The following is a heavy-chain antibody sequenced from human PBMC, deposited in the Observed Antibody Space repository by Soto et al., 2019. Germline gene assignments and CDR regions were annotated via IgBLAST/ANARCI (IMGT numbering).Heavy chain of an antibody. CDR2: ISGSGRKT. Sequence: EGQLLESGGGLVQPGGSLRLSCAASGFDFNTYDMSWVRQAPGKGPEWVSDISGSGRKTNYADSVKGRFTISRDNSKNTLYLQMNNLRVDDTAVYYCAGLRKAFGGDFDYWGPGALVTVSS. D-gene: IGHD3-16*01. CDR1: GFDFNTYD. V-gene: IGHV3-23*01. CDR3: AGLRKAFGGDFDY. J-gene: IGHJ4*02.